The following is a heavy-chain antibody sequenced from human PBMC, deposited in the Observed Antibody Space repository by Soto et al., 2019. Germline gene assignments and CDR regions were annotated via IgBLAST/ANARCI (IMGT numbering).Heavy chain of an antibody. D-gene: IGHD3-10*01. CDR1: GGSISSYY. CDR2: IYYSGST. V-gene: IGHV4-59*01. Sequence: PSDTLSLTCTVSGGSISSYYWSWIRQPPGKGLEWIGYIYYSGSTNYNPSLKSRVTISVDTSKNQFSLKLSSVTAADTAVYYYARDLRFGDYYGMDVWGQGTTVT. CDR3: ARDLRFGDYYGMDV. J-gene: IGHJ6*02.